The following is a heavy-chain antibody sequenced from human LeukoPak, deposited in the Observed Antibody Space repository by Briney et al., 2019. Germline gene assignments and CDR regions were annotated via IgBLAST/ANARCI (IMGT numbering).Heavy chain of an antibody. CDR2: INSDGSAT. J-gene: IGHJ6*02. D-gene: IGHD6-13*01. CDR1: GFAFSTYW. Sequence: GGSLRLSCAASGFAFSTYWMHWVRHAPGKGLVWVSRINSDGSATTYADSVKGRFTISRDNAKNTLYLQMNSLRAEDTAVYYCAREGLAAADGYYYYYYGMDVWGQGTTVTVSS. CDR3: AREGLAAADGYYYYYYGMDV. V-gene: IGHV3-74*01.